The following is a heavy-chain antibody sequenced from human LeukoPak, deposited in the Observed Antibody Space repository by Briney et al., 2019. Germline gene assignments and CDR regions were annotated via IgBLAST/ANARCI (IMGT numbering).Heavy chain of an antibody. CDR2: IYYSGST. CDR3: ARDRGTGTRFDP. J-gene: IGHJ5*02. D-gene: IGHD1-1*01. Sequence: SQTLSLTCTVSGGSISSGDYYWSWIRQPPGKGLEWIGYIYYSGSTYYNPSLKSRVTISVDTSKNQFSLKLSSVTAADTAVSYCARDRGTGTRFDPWGQGTLVTVSS. V-gene: IGHV4-30-4*08. CDR1: GGSISSGDYY.